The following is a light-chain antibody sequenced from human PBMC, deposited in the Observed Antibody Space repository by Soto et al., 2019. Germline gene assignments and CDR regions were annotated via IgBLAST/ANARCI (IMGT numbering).Light chain of an antibody. J-gene: IGLJ1*01. Sequence: QSALTQPASVSGSPGQSITLSCTGTTSDVGGYHFVSWYQQHPGKAPKLMIYEVTNRPSGVSDRFSGSKSGNTASLPISGLQAEDEADYYCYSYTTTSTYVFGSGTKLTVL. V-gene: IGLV2-14*01. CDR3: YSYTTTSTYV. CDR1: TSDVGGYHF. CDR2: EVT.